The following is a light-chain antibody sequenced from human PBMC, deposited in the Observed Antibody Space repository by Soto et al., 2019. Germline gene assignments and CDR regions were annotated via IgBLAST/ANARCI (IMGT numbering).Light chain of an antibody. CDR1: QSVRRS. CDR2: DAS. Sequence: EIVFTQSPATLSLSPGESASLSCRATQSVRRSLAWYQQQPGQAPRLLIYDASNRATGIPARFSGSGSGTDFTLTISSLESKDFAFYYCQQRSNWPITFGQGTRLEIK. CDR3: QQRSNWPIT. J-gene: IGKJ5*01. V-gene: IGKV3-11*01.